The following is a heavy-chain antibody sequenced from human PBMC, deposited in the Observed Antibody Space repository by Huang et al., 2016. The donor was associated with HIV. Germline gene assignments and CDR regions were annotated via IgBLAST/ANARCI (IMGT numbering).Heavy chain of an antibody. D-gene: IGHD3-3*01. V-gene: IGHV4-34*02. CDR1: GGSFTGNY. CDR3: ARQWTILEWLLGLDV. Sequence: QMQLQQRGAGLLKPSETLSLTCGVSGGSFTGNYLTCIRQAPGTGLEWIGEVNDRRATNYNPSLNGRVTISLDKSNRELSLNLRSVTAADTAVYYCARQWTILEWLLGLDVWGQGTTVIVSS. CDR2: VNDRRAT. J-gene: IGHJ6*02.